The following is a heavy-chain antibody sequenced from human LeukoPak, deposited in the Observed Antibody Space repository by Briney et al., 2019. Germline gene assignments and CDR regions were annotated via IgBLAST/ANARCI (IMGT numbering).Heavy chain of an antibody. V-gene: IGHV3-48*03. Sequence: GGSLRLSRAASGFTFSNYEMNWVRQTPGKGLEWVSYISDHGKSRNYVDSVKGRFTISRDNAKNSLYLQMNSLRVEDTAVYFCARARIAAPLLDYWGQGTLVTVSS. D-gene: IGHD6-13*01. CDR2: ISDHGKSR. CDR3: ARARIAAPLLDY. J-gene: IGHJ4*02. CDR1: GFTFSNYE.